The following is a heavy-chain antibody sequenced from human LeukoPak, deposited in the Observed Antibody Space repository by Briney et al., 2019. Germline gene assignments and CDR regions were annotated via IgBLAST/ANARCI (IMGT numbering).Heavy chain of an antibody. CDR2: INPSGGRA. CDR3: ATDGRVATNDS. J-gene: IGHJ4*02. V-gene: IGHV1-46*01. Sequence: WMGIINPSGGRASYAQKFQGRVTMTRDTSTSTPYMDLGSLKSAATAVYSCATDGRVATNDSWGQGTLVTVSS. D-gene: IGHD5-12*01.